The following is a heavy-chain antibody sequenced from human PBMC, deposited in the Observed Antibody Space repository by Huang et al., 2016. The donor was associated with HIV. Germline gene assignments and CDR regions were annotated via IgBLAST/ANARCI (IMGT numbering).Heavy chain of an antibody. J-gene: IGHJ6*03. CDR3: AGGGANLYYYYHLDV. D-gene: IGHD2-15*01. V-gene: IGHV1-69*13. CDR1: GGTFSSFA. Sequence: QVQLVQSGAELKKPGSSVRVSCKASGGTFSSFAISWLRQAPGHRLEWMGGIISIFRFTKYAEKFQDRVTITADESTSTAYMELSSLRSEDTATYYCAGGGANLYYYYHLDVWGKGTTVTVSS. CDR2: IISIFRFT.